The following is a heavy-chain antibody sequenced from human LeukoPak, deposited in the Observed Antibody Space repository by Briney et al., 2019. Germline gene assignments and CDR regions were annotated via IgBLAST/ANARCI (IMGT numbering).Heavy chain of an antibody. CDR1: GGSISSYY. CDR3: ARDLSFGSVDTAMVP. J-gene: IGHJ5*02. V-gene: IGHV4-59*12. D-gene: IGHD5-18*01. Sequence: PSETLSLTCTVSGGSISSYYWSWIRQPPGKGLEWIGSIYYSGSTYYNPSLKSRVTISVDTSKNQFSLKLSSVTAADTAVYYCARDLSFGSVDTAMVPWGQGTLVTVSS. CDR2: IYYSGST.